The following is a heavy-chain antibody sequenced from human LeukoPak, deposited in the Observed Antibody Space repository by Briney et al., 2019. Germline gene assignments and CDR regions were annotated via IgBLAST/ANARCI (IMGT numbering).Heavy chain of an antibody. CDR2: IKYDGRET. V-gene: IGHV3-7*03. CDR3: ANGNRCTSPNCLGYYYFYMDV. J-gene: IGHJ6*03. CDR1: GFTFSNYW. D-gene: IGHD2-8*01. Sequence: PGGSLRLSCAATGFTFSNYWMSWFRQAPGKGLEWVANIKYDGRETQYVDSVKGRFTISRDNSKNTLYLQMNSLRVEDTAVYYCANGNRCTSPNCLGYYYFYMDVWGKGTTVTVSS.